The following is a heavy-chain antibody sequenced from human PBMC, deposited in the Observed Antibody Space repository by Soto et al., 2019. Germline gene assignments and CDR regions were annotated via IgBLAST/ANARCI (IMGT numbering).Heavy chain of an antibody. CDR3: AHSGGRARQWQAKYYFDY. J-gene: IGHJ4*02. CDR2: IYWDDDK. V-gene: IGHV2-5*02. Sequence: QITLKESGPTLVKPTQTLTLTCTFSGFSLSTSGVGVGWIRQPPGKALEWLALIYWDDDKRYSPSLKSRLTITKDTSKNQVVLTMTNMDPVDTATYYCAHSGGRARQWQAKYYFDYWGQGTLVTVSS. D-gene: IGHD6-19*01. CDR1: GFSLSTSGVG.